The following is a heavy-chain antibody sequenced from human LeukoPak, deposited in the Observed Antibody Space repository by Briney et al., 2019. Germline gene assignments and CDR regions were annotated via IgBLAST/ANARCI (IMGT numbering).Heavy chain of an antibody. CDR1: GFTFRSYS. J-gene: IGHJ4*02. D-gene: IGHD3-16*01. Sequence: PGGSLRLFCAACGFTFRSYSMHCARQAPGKGLQWVSSISSSSSFIYYADSVKGRFTISRDNAKNSLYLQMNSLRAADTAVYYYARDLFDDYSLDYWGQGTLVTVSS. V-gene: IGHV3-21*01. CDR3: ARDLFDDYSLDY. CDR2: ISSSSSFI.